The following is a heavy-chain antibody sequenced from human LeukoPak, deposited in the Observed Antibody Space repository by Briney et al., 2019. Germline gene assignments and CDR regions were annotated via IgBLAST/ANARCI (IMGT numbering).Heavy chain of an antibody. D-gene: IGHD1-7*01. J-gene: IGHJ4*02. CDR1: GFTFYDYA. CDR2: ISWNSGSI. V-gene: IGHV3-9*03. CDR3: AKGSFRGITGTLRGGFDY. Sequence: GRSLRLSCAASGFTFYDYAMHWVRQPPGKGLEWVSGISWNSGSIGYADSVKGRFTISRDNAKNSLYLQMNSLRAEDMALYYCAKGSFRGITGTLRGGFDYWGQGTLVTVSS.